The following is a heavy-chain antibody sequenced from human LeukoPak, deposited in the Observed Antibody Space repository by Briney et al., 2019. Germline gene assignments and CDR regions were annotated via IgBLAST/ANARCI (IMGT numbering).Heavy chain of an antibody. J-gene: IGHJ2*01. CDR3: ARGKSATAPDSNWYLAL. V-gene: IGHV1-2*02. CDR1: GYY. Sequence: ASVKVSCKASGYYMHWVRQAPGQGLEWMGWINPNSGGTKYAQKFQGRVTMTRDTSISTAYMELSRLRSDDTAVYYCARGKSATAPDSNWYLALWGRGTLVTVSS. CDR2: INPNSGGT. D-gene: IGHD6-13*01.